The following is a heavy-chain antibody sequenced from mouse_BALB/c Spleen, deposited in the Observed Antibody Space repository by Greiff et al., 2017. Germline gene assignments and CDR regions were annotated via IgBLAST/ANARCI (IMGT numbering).Heavy chain of an antibody. CDR2: INPSSGYT. V-gene: IGHV1-4*01. CDR3: ARWANYYGSTYAMDY. Sequence: QVQLQQSGAELARPGASVKMSCKASGYTFTSYTMHWVKQRPGQGLEWIGYINPSSGYTNYNQKFKDKSTLTADKSSSTAYMQLSSLTSEDSAVYYCARWANYYGSTYAMDYWGQGTSVTVSS. J-gene: IGHJ4*01. CDR1: GYTFTSYT. D-gene: IGHD1-1*01.